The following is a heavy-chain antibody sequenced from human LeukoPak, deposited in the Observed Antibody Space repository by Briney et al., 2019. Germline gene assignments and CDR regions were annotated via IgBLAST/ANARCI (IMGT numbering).Heavy chain of an antibody. CDR2: ISSSSSTI. CDR1: GFTFSSYS. D-gene: IGHD6-19*01. CDR3: ARIQWLATKGSDY. V-gene: IGHV3-48*04. Sequence: PGGSLRLSCAASGFTFSSYSMNWVRQAPGKVLEWVSYISSSSSTIYYADSVKGRFTISRDNAKNSLYLQMNSLRAEDTAVYYCARIQWLATKGSDYWGQGTLVTVSS. J-gene: IGHJ4*02.